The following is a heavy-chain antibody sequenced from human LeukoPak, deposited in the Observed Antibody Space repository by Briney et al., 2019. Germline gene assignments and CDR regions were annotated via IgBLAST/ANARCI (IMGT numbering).Heavy chain of an antibody. CDR2: ISPYNGNT. J-gene: IGHJ4*02. Sequence: ASVKVSCKASGYTFIRYGITWERRAPGQGLEWMAWISPYNGNTKYAQKFQGRVTMTTDTSTSTAYMELRSLTSDDTAVYYCAKDTPTFYDITPYYFDYWGQGTLVTVSS. V-gene: IGHV1-18*01. CDR1: GYTFIRYG. CDR3: AKDTPTFYDITPYYFDY. D-gene: IGHD3-22*01.